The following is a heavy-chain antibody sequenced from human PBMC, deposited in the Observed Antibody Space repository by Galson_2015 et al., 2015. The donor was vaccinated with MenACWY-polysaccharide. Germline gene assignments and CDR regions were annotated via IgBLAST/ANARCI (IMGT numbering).Heavy chain of an antibody. V-gene: IGHV4-59*08. CDR2: IYYSGIT. D-gene: IGHD3-9*01. CDR1: GGSINNYY. J-gene: IGHJ4*02. Sequence: LSLTCTVSGGSINNYYWTWIRQPPGKGLEWIGYIYYSGITSYNPSLKSRVTISLDTSKNQFSLKLSSVTAADTAVYYCARSDYDILTGYRYYFDYWGQGTLVTVSS. CDR3: ARSDYDILTGYRYYFDY.